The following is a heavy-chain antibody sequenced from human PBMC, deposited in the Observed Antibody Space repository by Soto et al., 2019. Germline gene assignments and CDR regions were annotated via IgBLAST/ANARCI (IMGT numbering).Heavy chain of an antibody. J-gene: IGHJ6*02. Sequence: ASVKVSCKASGYTFTSYYMHWVRQAPGQGLEWMGIINPSGGSTSYAQKFQGRVTMTRDTSRSTVYMELSSLRSEDTAVYYCARGDCSGGSCYGGYYYYGMDVWGQGTTVTVS. V-gene: IGHV1-46*01. CDR3: ARGDCSGGSCYGGYYYYGMDV. D-gene: IGHD2-15*01. CDR2: INPSGGST. CDR1: GYTFTSYY.